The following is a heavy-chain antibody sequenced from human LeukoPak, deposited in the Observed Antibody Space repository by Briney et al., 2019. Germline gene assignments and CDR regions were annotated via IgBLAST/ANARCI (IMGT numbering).Heavy chain of an antibody. J-gene: IGHJ6*03. CDR2: IYYIGST. Sequence: SETLSLTCTVSGDSIGSSYWSWIRQPPGKGLEWIGCIYYIGSTNYNPSLKSRLTISEDLYKNQFSLKLRSLTAADTAVYYCARVPRSVWGSYRYSYYMDVWGEGTTVTVSS. D-gene: IGHD3-16*02. CDR1: GDSIGSSY. CDR3: ARVPRSVWGSYRYSYYMDV. V-gene: IGHV4-59*01.